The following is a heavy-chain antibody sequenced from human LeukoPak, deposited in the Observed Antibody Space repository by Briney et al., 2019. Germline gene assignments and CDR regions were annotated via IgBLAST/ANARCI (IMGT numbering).Heavy chain of an antibody. D-gene: IGHD2-15*01. CDR2: IYYSGST. J-gene: IGHJ4*02. CDR3: ARDNPVVADRIFDY. Sequence: SQTLSLTCTVSGGSISSGGYYWSWIRQHPGKGLEWIGYIYYSGSTYYNPSLKSRVTISVDTSKNKFSLKLSSVTAADTAVYYCARDNPVVADRIFDYWGQGTLVTVSS. V-gene: IGHV4-31*03. CDR1: GGSISSGGYY.